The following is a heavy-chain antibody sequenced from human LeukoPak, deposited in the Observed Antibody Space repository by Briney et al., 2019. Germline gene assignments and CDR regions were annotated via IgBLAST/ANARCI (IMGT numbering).Heavy chain of an antibody. CDR3: ARPRRDYDSSGYTLYYFDY. CDR2: ISAYNGNT. D-gene: IGHD3-22*01. Sequence: ASVKVSCKASGYTFTSYGISWVRQAPGQGLECMGWISAYNGNTNYAQKLQGRVTMTTDTSTSAAYMELRSLRSDDTAVYYCARPRRDYDSSGYTLYYFDYWGQGTLVTVSS. V-gene: IGHV1-18*01. CDR1: GYTFTSYG. J-gene: IGHJ4*02.